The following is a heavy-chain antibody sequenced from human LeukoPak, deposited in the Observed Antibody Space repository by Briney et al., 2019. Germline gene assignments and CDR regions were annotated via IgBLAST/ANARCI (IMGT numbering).Heavy chain of an antibody. CDR1: GFTFSTYS. J-gene: IGHJ4*02. Sequence: PGGSLRLSCAASGFTFSTYSMSWVRQAPGKGLEWVAIISSTGTITYYADSVKGRFTISRDNTKNTLYLQTNSLRAEDTAIYYCAKIPSATESFDYWGQGTLVTVSS. V-gene: IGHV3-23*01. D-gene: IGHD5-12*01. CDR3: AKIPSATESFDY. CDR2: ISSTGTIT.